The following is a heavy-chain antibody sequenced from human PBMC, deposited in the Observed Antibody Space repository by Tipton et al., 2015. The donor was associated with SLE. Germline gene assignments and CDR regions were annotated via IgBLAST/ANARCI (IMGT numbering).Heavy chain of an antibody. V-gene: IGHV4-4*07. CDR3: ARAGDYYDRSGFGFYYYGLDV. D-gene: IGHD3-22*01. J-gene: IGHJ6*02. Sequence: TLSLTCTVSGGSINSFYWTWVRQPAGKGLEWIGHFHSSGILNYNPSLKSRVTISLDQSTNHFSLRLTSVTAADTAVYFCARAGDYYDRSGFGFYYYGLDVWGQGTTVTVSS. CDR2: FHSSGIL. CDR1: GGSINSFY.